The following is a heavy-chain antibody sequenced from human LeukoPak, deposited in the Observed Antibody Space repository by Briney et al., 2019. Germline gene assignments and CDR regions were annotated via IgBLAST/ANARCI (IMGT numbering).Heavy chain of an antibody. CDR1: GFTFSTYN. CDR3: ATDHAHYHGSGPHYMDV. J-gene: IGHJ6*03. D-gene: IGHD3-10*01. CDR2: ISGRPSYI. Sequence: GGSLRLSCAASGFTFSTYNMNWVRQAPGKGLEWLSSISGRPSYIHYADSVKGRFTISRDNAKNSRYLQMNSLRAEDAGVYYCATDHAHYHGSGPHYMDVWGKGTTVTISS. V-gene: IGHV3-21*01.